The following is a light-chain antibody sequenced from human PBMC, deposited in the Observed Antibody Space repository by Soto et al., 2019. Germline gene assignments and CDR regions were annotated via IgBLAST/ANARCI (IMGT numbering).Light chain of an antibody. CDR1: TTDIRRYNY. V-gene: IGLV2-14*01. CDR2: EVS. CDR3: SSYTSSGTLD. Sequence: QSALTQPASVSGSPGQSITISCTGTTTDIRRYNYVSWYQHHPDKAPKLILYEVSNRPSGVSDRFSGSKSGTTASLTISGLQPEDEASYYCSSYTSSGTLDFGGGTKLTVL. J-gene: IGLJ2*01.